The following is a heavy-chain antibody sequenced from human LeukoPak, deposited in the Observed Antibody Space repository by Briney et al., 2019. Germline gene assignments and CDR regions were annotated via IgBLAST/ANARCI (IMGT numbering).Heavy chain of an antibody. V-gene: IGHV3-23*01. CDR3: AKVDYGDYVNYFDY. D-gene: IGHD4-17*01. CDR2: ISGSGGST. CDR1: GFTFSSYA. J-gene: IGHJ4*02. Sequence: GGSLRLSCAASGFTFSSYAMSWVRQAPGKGLEWVSAISGSGGSTYYANSVKGRFTISRDNSKNTLYLQMNSLRAEDTAVYYCAKVDYGDYVNYFDYWGQGTLVTVSS.